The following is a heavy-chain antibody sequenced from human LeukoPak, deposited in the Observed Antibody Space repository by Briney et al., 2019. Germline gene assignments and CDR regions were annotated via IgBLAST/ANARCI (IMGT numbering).Heavy chain of an antibody. CDR1: GFPFIEYS. CDR3: ATAGSSELLWDYAMDV. Sequence: GGSLRLSCTASGFPFIEYSMNWVRQAPGKGLECVSLIYAGGSTYYADAVKGRFTISRHNSKNTLHLQMNSLRVEDTAVYYCATAGSSELLWDYAMDVWGKGTTVTVSS. D-gene: IGHD3-10*01. V-gene: IGHV3-53*04. CDR2: IYAGGST. J-gene: IGHJ6*04.